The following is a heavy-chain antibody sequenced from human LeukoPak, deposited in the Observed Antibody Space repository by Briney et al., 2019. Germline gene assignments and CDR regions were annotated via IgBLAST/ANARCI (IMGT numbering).Heavy chain of an antibody. D-gene: IGHD4-23*01. Sequence: GGSLRPSCAASGFTFSDYYMSWIRQAPGKGLEWVSYISSSGSTIYYADSAKGRFTISRDNAKNSLYLQMNSLRAEDTAVYYCARWVSKYYYYMDVWGKGTTVTVSS. CDR1: GFTFSDYY. CDR2: ISSSGSTI. CDR3: ARWVSKYYYYMDV. V-gene: IGHV3-11*01. J-gene: IGHJ6*03.